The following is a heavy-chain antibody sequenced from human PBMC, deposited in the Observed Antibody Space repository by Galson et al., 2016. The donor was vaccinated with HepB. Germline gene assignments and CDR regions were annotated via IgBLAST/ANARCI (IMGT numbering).Heavy chain of an antibody. CDR3: AKGDDFWSGYYGGL. J-gene: IGHJ4*02. CDR2: ISGTGGTT. Sequence: SLRLSCAASGFTFSNYAMSWVRQAPGKGLEWVSGISGTGGTTYYADYVKGRFTISRDNSKNTLYLRMNSLRAEETAVNYCAKGDDFWSGYYGGLWGQGTLVTVSS. D-gene: IGHD3-3*01. V-gene: IGHV3-23*01. CDR1: GFTFSNYA.